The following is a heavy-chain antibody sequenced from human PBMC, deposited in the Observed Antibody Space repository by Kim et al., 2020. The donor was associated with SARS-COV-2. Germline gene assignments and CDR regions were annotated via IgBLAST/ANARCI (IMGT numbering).Heavy chain of an antibody. J-gene: IGHJ3*02. CDR2: ISGSGGST. V-gene: IGHV3-23*01. D-gene: IGHD3-9*01. Sequence: GGSLRLSCAASGFTFSSYAMSWVRQAPGNGLEWVSAISGSGGSTYYADSVKGRFTISRDNSKNTLYLQMNSLRAEDTAVYYCAKGQEIDILIGPIWGQGTMVTVSS. CDR3: AKGQEIDILIGPI. CDR1: GFTFSSYA.